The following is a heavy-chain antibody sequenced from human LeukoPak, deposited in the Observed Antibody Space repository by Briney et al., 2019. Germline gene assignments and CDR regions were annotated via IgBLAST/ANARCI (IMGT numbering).Heavy chain of an antibody. CDR3: ASEKNYGDKYFDS. CDR1: GDTFRIHY. V-gene: IGHV1-46*01. D-gene: IGHD4-17*01. J-gene: IGHJ4*02. Sequence: ASVKLSCKPSGDTFRIHYLNWVRQPPAQGLGLMGIINRGDGITGHAQRFQGRVTLTRDTSTSTVYMELSSLRSEDTAIYYCASEKNYGDKYFDSWGQGTVVTVSS. CDR2: INRGDGIT.